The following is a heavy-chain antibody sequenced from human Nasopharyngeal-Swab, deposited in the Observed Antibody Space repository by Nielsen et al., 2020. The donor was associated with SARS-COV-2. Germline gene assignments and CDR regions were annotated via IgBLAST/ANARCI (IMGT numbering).Heavy chain of an antibody. CDR2: IYQNGYT. CDR3: AKEGEGGPNYFEF. J-gene: IGHJ4*02. V-gene: IGHV4-59*02. D-gene: IGHD3-10*01. CDR1: GDSGISSY. Sequence: GSLRLSCTVSGDSGISSYWSWLRQTPGKGLEWIGYIYQNGYTNYNPSLKSRITMSIETSRKQISLRLRSATAADTAMYYCAKEGEGGPNYFEFWGQGNLVTVSS.